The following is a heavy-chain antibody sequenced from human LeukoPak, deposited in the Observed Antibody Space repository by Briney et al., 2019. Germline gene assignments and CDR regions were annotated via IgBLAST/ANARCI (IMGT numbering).Heavy chain of an antibody. CDR2: ISSSGSTI. CDR1: GFTFSSYE. CDR3: ARKCCSSTSWHNPFDAFDI. Sequence: GGSLRLSCAASGFTFSSYEMNWVRQAPGKGLEWVSYISSSGSTIYYADSVKGRFTISRDNAKNSLYLQMNSLRAEDTAVYYWARKCCSSTSWHNPFDAFDIWGQGTMVTVSS. D-gene: IGHD2-2*01. V-gene: IGHV3-48*03. J-gene: IGHJ3*02.